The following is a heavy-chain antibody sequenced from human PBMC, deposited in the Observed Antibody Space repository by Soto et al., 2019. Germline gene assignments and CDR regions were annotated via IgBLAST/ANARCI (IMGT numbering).Heavy chain of an antibody. CDR1: GFTFSSYY. V-gene: IGHV1-46*01. D-gene: IGHD1-26*01. CDR3: ARDNSESNSWWFDP. CDR2: INPSGVST. J-gene: IGHJ5*02. Sequence: QVQLVQSGAEVKQPGASVKVSCKASGFTFSSYYMHWVRQAPGQGLEWMGLINPSGVSTKYAQKFQGRVTLTRDTSTSTVSMELSSLRSEETAVYYCARDNSESNSWWFDPWGQGTLVTVSS.